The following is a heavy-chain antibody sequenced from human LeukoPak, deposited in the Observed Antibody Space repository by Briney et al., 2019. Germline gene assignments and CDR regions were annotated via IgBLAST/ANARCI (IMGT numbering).Heavy chain of an antibody. Sequence: SEILSLTCTVSGGSISSYYWSWIRQPPGKGLEWIGYIYYSGSTNYNPSLKSRVTISVDTSKNQFSLKLSSVTAADTAVYYCARGDIVVVPAQGSYYYMDVWGKGTTVTVSS. CDR3: ARGDIVVVPAQGSYYYMDV. V-gene: IGHV4-59*01. CDR1: GGSISSYY. D-gene: IGHD2-2*01. CDR2: IYYSGST. J-gene: IGHJ6*03.